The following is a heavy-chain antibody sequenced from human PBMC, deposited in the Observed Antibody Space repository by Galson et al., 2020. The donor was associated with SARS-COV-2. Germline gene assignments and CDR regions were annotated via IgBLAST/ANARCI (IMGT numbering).Heavy chain of an antibody. Sequence: SETLSLTCTVYGGSLSAYYWSWIRQHPGKGLEWIGEINHSGSSNYNPSLKSRLTILGDTSKNHFSLNLSSVTAADTAMYYCARRIWSGSPRSWYFDLWGRGTLVTVSS. CDR2: INHSGSS. J-gene: IGHJ2*01. V-gene: IGHV4-34*01. CDR1: GGSLSAYY. CDR3: ARRIWSGSPRSWYFDL. D-gene: IGHD3-3*01.